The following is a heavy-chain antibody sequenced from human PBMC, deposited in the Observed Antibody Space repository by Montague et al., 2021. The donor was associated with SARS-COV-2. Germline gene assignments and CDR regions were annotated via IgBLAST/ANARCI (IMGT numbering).Heavy chain of an antibody. D-gene: IGHD6-13*01. CDR1: GFKFDDYT. CDR2: ISWDGTTT. J-gene: IGHJ4*02. V-gene: IGHV3-43*01. CDR3: AQGIGDSRSFLEF. Sequence: SLSLSCAASGFKFDDYTMPWVRQVPGKGLQWVSLISWDGTTTHYAESVEGRFTISRDNSISSLYLQMSSLRNDDTGLYYCAQGIGDSRSFLEFWGQGTLLTVSS.